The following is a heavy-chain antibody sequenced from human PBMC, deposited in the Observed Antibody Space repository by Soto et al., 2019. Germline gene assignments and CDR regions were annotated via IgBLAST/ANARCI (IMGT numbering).Heavy chain of an antibody. CDR3: AKAAPVPGGYYYYGMDV. CDR1: GFTFSSYA. V-gene: IGHV3-23*01. Sequence: GGSLRLSCAASGFTFSSYAMSWVRQAPGKGLEWVSAISGSGGSTYYADSVKGRFTISRDNSKNTLYLQMNSLRAEDTAVYYCAKAAPVPGGYYYYGMDVWGQGTTVTVSS. J-gene: IGHJ6*02. D-gene: IGHD6-19*01. CDR2: ISGSGGST.